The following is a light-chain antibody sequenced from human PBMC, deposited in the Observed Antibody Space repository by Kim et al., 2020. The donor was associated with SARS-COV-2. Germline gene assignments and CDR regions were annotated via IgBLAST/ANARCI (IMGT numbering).Light chain of an antibody. CDR2: AAS. J-gene: IGKJ2*01. V-gene: IGKV1-39*01. CDR3: QQSYSTRQT. CDR1: QSISSY. Sequence: DIQMTQSPSSLSASVGDRVTITCRASQSISSYLNWYQQKPGKAPKLLIYAASSLQSGVPSRFSGSGSGTDFTLTISSLQPEDFATYYCQQSYSTRQTFGQGTKLEI.